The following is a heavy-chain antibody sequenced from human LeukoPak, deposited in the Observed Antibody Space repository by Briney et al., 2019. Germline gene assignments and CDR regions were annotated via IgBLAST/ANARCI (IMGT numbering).Heavy chain of an antibody. V-gene: IGHV6-1*01. D-gene: IGHD5-24*01. CDR3: ARDLRAASFVDAFDI. CDR2: TYYRSKWYY. J-gene: IGHJ3*02. Sequence: SQTLSLTCAISGDSVSSNSAAWNWIRQTPSGGLEWLGRTYYRSKWYYDYAVSVKSRITINPDTSKNQFSLQLNSVTPEDTAMYYCARDLRAASFVDAFDIWGQGTMVTVSS. CDR1: GDSVSSNSAA.